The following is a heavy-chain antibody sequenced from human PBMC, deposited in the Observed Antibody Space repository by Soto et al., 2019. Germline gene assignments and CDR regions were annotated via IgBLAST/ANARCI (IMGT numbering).Heavy chain of an antibody. V-gene: IGHV3-30-3*01. CDR2: ISYDGSNK. Sequence: GGSLRLSCAASPFTFSSYAMHWVRHAPRKGLEWVAVISYDGSNKYHADSVKGRFTISRDNSKNTLYLQINSLRAEDTAVYYCAWSNGRFLEWLCTMDVWGQRALVTVFS. D-gene: IGHD3-3*01. J-gene: IGHJ6*02. CDR1: PFTFSSYA. CDR3: AWSNGRFLEWLCTMDV.